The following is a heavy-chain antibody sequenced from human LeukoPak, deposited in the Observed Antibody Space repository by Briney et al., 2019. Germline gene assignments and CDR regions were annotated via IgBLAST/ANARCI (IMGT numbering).Heavy chain of an antibody. Sequence: GGSLRLSCAASGFTFRNHEMNWVRQAPGKGLEWVSYINSGGDTIFYAASVEGRFTISRDNAKNSLYLQMNSLRVEDTAVYYCARGGSGSYYRPGGYNWFDPWGQGTLVTVSS. V-gene: IGHV3-48*03. CDR3: ARGGSGSYYRPGGYNWFDP. J-gene: IGHJ5*02. CDR2: INSGGDTI. D-gene: IGHD3-10*01. CDR1: GFTFRNHE.